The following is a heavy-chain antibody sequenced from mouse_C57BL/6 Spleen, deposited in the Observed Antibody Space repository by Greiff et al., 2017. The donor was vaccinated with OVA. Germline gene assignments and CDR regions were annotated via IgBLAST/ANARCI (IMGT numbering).Heavy chain of an antibody. CDR3: TTPDYYGRAWFDY. D-gene: IGHD1-1*01. CDR2: IDPENGDT. V-gene: IGHV14-4*01. CDR1: GFNIKDDY. J-gene: IGHJ3*01. Sequence: VQLQQSGAELVRPGASVKLSCTASGFNIKDDYMHWVKQRPEQGLEWIGWIDPENGDTEYASKFQGKATITEDPSSNTAYLQLSSLTSEDTAVYYCTTPDYYGRAWFDYWGQGTLVTVSA.